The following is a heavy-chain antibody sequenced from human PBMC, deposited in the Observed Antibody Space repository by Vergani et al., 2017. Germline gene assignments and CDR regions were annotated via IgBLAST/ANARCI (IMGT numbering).Heavy chain of an antibody. J-gene: IGHJ6*02. D-gene: IGHD1-26*01. CDR1: GYTFGHFD. V-gene: IGHV3-30*02. CDR3: AKKGGSLYYYGVDV. CDR2: IRYDGSNP. Sequence: QEQLLQSGGGVVQPGGSLRLSCIGSGYTFGHFDMHWVRPAPGKGLAWVAFIRYDGSNPQYIDSVKGRFTISRDNSKDTLFLHMNGLRPEDTGTYFCAKKGGSLYYYGVDVWGQGTTITVSS.